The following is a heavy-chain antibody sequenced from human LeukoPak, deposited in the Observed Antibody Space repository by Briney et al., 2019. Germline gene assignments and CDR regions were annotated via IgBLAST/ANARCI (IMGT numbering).Heavy chain of an antibody. D-gene: IGHD3-22*01. CDR2: ISSSSSYI. CDR1: GFTFSSYS. V-gene: IGHV3-21*01. Sequence: GGSLRLSCAASGFTFSSYSMNWVRQAPGKGLEWVSSISSSSSYIYYADSVKGRFTISRDNAKNSLYLQMNSLRAEDTAVYYCARAPLTYYDSSGYVFDYWGQGTLVTVSS. CDR3: ARAPLTYYDSSGYVFDY. J-gene: IGHJ4*02.